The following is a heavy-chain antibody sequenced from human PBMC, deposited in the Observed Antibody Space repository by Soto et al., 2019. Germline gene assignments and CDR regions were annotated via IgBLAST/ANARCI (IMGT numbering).Heavy chain of an antibody. CDR1: GASVTRSY. CDR2: VHHNGRT. CDR3: AEHWAYGFDP. Sequence: QVQLQESGPGLVKSSETLSVTCTVFGASVTRSYWTWMRQPPGKALEWIGFVHHNGRTNSSPSIKSRVTMSMDTSKNQFSLKLKSVTAADTATYYGAEHWAYGFDPWGQGALVLVSS. D-gene: IGHD2-8*01. J-gene: IGHJ5*02. V-gene: IGHV4-59*08.